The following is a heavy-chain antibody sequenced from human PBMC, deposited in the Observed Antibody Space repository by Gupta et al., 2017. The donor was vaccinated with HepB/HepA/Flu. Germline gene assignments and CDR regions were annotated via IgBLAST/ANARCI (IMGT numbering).Heavy chain of an antibody. Sequence: ITLKESGPTLVTPTQTPTLTCTFSGFSLSPSGVGVGSIRQPPGKALGWLALMYWNDDKGDSPARKSRLTITKDTSKNQVVLTMTKMETVETATYYCGHIFGTAGGWSWFDPWCQGPLVTVSS. CDR1: GFSLSPSGVG. CDR2: MYWNDDK. D-gene: IGHD3-16*01. V-gene: IGHV2-5*01. CDR3: GHIFGTAGGWSWFDP. J-gene: IGHJ5*02.